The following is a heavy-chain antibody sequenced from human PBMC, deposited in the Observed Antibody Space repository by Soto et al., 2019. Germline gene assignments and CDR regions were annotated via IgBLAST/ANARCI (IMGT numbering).Heavy chain of an antibody. CDR1: GGTFSSHG. Sequence: QVQLVQSGTVVQRRGSSVKVSCQASGGTFSSHGMAWVRQAPGQGLEWMGGIIPTFGTPTYAPKFQGRVTITADKSTNTAYMELSSLRSEDTGVYYCASERSAHYFDLWGQGTLMTVSS. J-gene: IGHJ4*02. D-gene: IGHD1-26*01. CDR2: IIPTFGTP. V-gene: IGHV1-69*06. CDR3: ASERSAHYFDL.